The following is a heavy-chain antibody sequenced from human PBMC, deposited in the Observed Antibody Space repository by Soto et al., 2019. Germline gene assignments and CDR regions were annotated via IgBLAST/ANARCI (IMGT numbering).Heavy chain of an antibody. Sequence: SETLSLTCAVYGGSFSGYYWSWIGQPPGTGLEWIAQINHSGSTNYTPSLKSRVTVSVDTSKNQFSLKLSSVTAADTVVYYFAISGVYPPHRGYYFTYWGQGTLVPVSS. J-gene: IGHJ4*02. CDR2: INHSGST. CDR1: GGSFSGYY. CDR3: AISGVYPPHRGYYFTY. V-gene: IGHV4-34*01. D-gene: IGHD2-8*01.